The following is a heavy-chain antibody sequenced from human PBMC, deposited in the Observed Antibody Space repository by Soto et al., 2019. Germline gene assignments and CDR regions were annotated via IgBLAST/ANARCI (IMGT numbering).Heavy chain of an antibody. CDR1: GGTFSSHA. J-gene: IGHJ4*02. Sequence: SVKVSCKASGGTFSSHAISWVRQAPGQGLEWMGGIIPMFATPNYAEKFQGRLSITADESTTTVYMQLSSLRSQDTAAYYCARQFDYDSSGHYYAYWGQGTLVTVSS. V-gene: IGHV1-69*13. D-gene: IGHD3-22*01. CDR2: IIPMFATP. CDR3: ARQFDYDSSGHYYAY.